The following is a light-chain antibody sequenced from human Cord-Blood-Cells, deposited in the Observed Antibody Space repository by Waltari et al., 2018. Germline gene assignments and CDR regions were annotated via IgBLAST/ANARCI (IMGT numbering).Light chain of an antibody. CDR1: PSVSSN. V-gene: IGKV3-15*01. CDR2: GAS. Sequence: EIVIKLSPAPLSVSPGERDTLSCRASPSVSSNLAWYQQKPGQAPSPRIYGASTRATGIPARFSGSGSGRTFTLTISSLQSEDFAVYYCHQHNDWPPFTFGPGTKVDIK. J-gene: IGKJ3*01. CDR3: HQHNDWPPFT.